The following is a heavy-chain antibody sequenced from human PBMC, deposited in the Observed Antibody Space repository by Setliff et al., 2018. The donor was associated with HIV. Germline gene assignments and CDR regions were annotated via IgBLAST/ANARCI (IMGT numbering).Heavy chain of an antibody. D-gene: IGHD2-2*01. CDR1: GGSISSGTYY. CDR2: IYYSGNP. J-gene: IGHJ4*02. CDR3: ARGFDYAQRPPLYHFDY. V-gene: IGHV4-31*03. Sequence: SETLSLTCTVSGGSISSGTYYWSWIRQHPGKGLEWIGYIYYSGNPFYNPSLRSRVTISLDTSKNQLSLKLSSVTAADTAVYYCARGFDYAQRPPLYHFDYWGQGTLVTVSS.